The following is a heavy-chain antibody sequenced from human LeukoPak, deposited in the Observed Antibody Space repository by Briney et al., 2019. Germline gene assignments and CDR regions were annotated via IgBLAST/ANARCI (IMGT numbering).Heavy chain of an antibody. J-gene: IGHJ3*02. CDR2: IYYSGST. CDR1: GGSISSYY. Sequence: SETLSLTCTVSGGSISSYYWSWIRQPPGKGLEWIGYIYYSGSTNYNPSLKSRVTISVDTSKNQFSLKLSSVTAADTAVYYCARQLYVVGAFDIWGQGTMVTVSS. V-gene: IGHV4-59*01. CDR3: ARQLYVVGAFDI. D-gene: IGHD2-8*01.